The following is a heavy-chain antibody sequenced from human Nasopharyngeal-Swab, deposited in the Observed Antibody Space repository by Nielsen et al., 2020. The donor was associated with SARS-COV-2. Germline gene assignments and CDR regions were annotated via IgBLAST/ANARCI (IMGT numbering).Heavy chain of an antibody. CDR2: ISSSGSII. V-gene: IGHV3-11*04. CDR1: GFTSSDYY. CDR3: ARDIVGATPNFDY. Sequence: GWSLRLSCAASGFTSSDYYMSWIRQAPGKGLEWVSYISSSGSIIYYADSVKGRFTISRDNAKNSLYLQMNSLRAEDTAVYYCARDIVGATPNFDYWGQGTLVTVSS. D-gene: IGHD1-26*01. J-gene: IGHJ4*02.